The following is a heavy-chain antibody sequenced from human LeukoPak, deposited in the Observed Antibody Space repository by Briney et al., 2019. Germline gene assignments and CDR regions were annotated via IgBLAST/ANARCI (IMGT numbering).Heavy chain of an antibody. V-gene: IGHV3-30*18. Sequence: PARSLRLSCAASGFTFSRYGMHWVRQAPGKGLEWVAVISYDGTDKFYADSVQGRFTISRDNSKNTLYLQMNSLRAGDTAVYYCAKVGATSGLDFDYWGQGTVVTVSS. CDR1: GFTFSRYG. D-gene: IGHD1-26*01. CDR2: ISYDGTDK. J-gene: IGHJ4*02. CDR3: AKVGATSGLDFDY.